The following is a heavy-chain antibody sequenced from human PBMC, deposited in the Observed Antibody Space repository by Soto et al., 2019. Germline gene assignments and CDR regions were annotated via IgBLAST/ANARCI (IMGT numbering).Heavy chain of an antibody. V-gene: IGHV4-59*01. CDR3: ARLEYSSGWYRFGY. CDR2: IYYSGST. CDR1: GGSISSYY. D-gene: IGHD6-19*01. J-gene: IGHJ4*02. Sequence: QVQLQESGPGLVKPSETLSLTCTVSGGSISSYYWSWIRQPPGKGLEWIGYIYYSGSTNYDPSLKSRVTISVDTSKNQFSLKLSSVTAADPAVYYCARLEYSSGWYRFGYWGQGTLVTVSS.